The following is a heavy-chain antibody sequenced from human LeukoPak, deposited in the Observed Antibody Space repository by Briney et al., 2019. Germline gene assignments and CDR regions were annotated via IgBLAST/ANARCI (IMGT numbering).Heavy chain of an antibody. Sequence: PGGPLRPPCAASASTFSNYWMSWARQAPGKRLEGVANIKEDGSEINYVDSVKGRFTISRDNAKNSLYLQMNSLRVDDTAVYYCARDRGYSTFDYWGQGTLVTVSS. CDR1: ASTFSNYW. V-gene: IGHV3-7*01. CDR2: IKEDGSEI. D-gene: IGHD4-23*01. J-gene: IGHJ4*02. CDR3: ARDRGYSTFDY.